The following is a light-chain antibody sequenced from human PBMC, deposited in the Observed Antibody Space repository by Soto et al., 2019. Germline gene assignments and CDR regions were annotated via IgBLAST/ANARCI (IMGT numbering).Light chain of an antibody. CDR1: SSNIGAGYD. Sequence: QSVLTQPPSVSGAPGQRVTISCTGSSSNIGAGYDVYWFQQLPGTAPKFLISTNTNRPSGVPDRFSGSKSGTSASLAIAGLQAEDEAEYYCQSYDNSLSGYVFGTGTKLTVL. CDR2: TNT. J-gene: IGLJ1*01. CDR3: QSYDNSLSGYV. V-gene: IGLV1-40*01.